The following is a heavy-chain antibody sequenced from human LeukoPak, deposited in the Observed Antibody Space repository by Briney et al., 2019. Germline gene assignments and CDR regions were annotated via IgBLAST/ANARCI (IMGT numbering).Heavy chain of an antibody. J-gene: IGHJ5*02. V-gene: IGHV4-39*01. Sequence: SETLSLTCTVSGRSISSSNYYWGSIRLPPGKGLEWIGSIYYSGSTYYNPSLKSRVTISVDPSHNQFSLKLTSVTAADTAVYYCCGWGTVEADDNCFDPWGQGTLVTVSS. CDR2: IYYSGST. D-gene: IGHD6-19*01. CDR3: CGWGTVEADDNCFDP. CDR1: GRSISSSNYY.